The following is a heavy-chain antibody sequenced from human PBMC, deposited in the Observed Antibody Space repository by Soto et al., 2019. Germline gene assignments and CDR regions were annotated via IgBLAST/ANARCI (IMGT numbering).Heavy chain of an antibody. Sequence: ASVKVSCKASGYTFTSYYMHWVRQAPGQGLEWMGIINPSGGSTSYAQKFQGRVTMTRDTSTSTVYMELSSLRSEDTAVYYCARDRKSLRYFDWLPTNYHYYGMDVWGQGTTVTVSS. J-gene: IGHJ6*02. CDR1: GYTFTSYY. CDR2: INPSGGST. D-gene: IGHD3-9*01. CDR3: ARDRKSLRYFDWLPTNYHYYGMDV. V-gene: IGHV1-46*01.